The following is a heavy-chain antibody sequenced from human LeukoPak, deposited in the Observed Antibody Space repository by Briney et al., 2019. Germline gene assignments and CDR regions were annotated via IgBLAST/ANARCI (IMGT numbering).Heavy chain of an antibody. CDR3: AKRDSSSWYLLDY. CDR2: ISISSSTI. D-gene: IGHD6-13*01. Sequence: GGSLRLSCAASGFTFSSYSMSWVRQAPGKGLEWVSYISISSSTIYYADSVKGRFTISRDNAKNSLYLQMNSLRAEDTAVYYCAKRDSSSWYLLDYWGQGTLVTVSS. CDR1: GFTFSSYS. J-gene: IGHJ4*02. V-gene: IGHV3-48*01.